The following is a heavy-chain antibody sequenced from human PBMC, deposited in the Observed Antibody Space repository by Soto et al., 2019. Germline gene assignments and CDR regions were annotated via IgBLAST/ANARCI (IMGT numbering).Heavy chain of an antibody. D-gene: IGHD3-3*01. V-gene: IGHV3-21*01. CDR1: GFTFSSYS. Sequence: PGGSLRISCAASGFTFSSYSMNWVRQAPGKGLEWVSSISSSSSYIYYADSVKGRFTISRDNAKNSLYLQMNSLRAEDTAVYYCASHSTYDFWSGYYDVFDIWGQGTMVTVSS. CDR2: ISSSSSYI. CDR3: ASHSTYDFWSGYYDVFDI. J-gene: IGHJ3*02.